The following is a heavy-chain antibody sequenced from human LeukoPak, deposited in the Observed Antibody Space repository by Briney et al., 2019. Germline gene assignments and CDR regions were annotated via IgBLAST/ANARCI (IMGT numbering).Heavy chain of an antibody. V-gene: IGHV5-51*01. CDR1: GYNFTTYW. J-gene: IGHJ4*02. Sequence: GESLKISCKGSGYNFTTYWIGWVRQTPGKGLEWMGIIYPGDSETRYSPSFQGQVTMSADKSSEVAYLQVASLKVSDSAMYFCARVSGTCNSTSCPFDHWGQGALVTVSS. CDR3: ARVSGTCNSTSCPFDH. CDR2: IYPGDSET. D-gene: IGHD2-2*01.